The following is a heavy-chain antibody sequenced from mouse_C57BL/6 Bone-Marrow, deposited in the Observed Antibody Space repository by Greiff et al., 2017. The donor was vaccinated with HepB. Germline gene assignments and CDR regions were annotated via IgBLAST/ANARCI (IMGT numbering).Heavy chain of an antibody. Sequence: QVQLQQSGPELVKPGASVKISCKASGYSFTSYYIHWVKQRPGQGLEWIGWIYPGSGNTKYNEKFKGKATLTADTSSSTAYMQLSSLTSEDSAVYYCARILLRDYYAMDYWGQGTSVTVSS. J-gene: IGHJ4*01. V-gene: IGHV1-66*01. CDR2: IYPGSGNT. D-gene: IGHD1-1*01. CDR3: ARILLRDYYAMDY. CDR1: GYSFTSYY.